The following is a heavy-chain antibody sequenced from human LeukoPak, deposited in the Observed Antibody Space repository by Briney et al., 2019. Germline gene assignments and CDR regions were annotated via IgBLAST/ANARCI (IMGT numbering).Heavy chain of an antibody. V-gene: IGHV5-10-1*01. CDR2: IDPSDSYT. J-gene: IGHJ5*02. CDR1: GYSFTSYW. CDR3: ARRVGATGWFDP. D-gene: IGHD1-26*01. Sequence: GESLKISCKGSGYSFTSYWISWVRQVPGKGLEWMGRIDPSDSYTNYSPSFQGHVTISADKSISTAYLQLSSLKASDTAMYYCARRVGATGWFDPWGQGTLVTVSS.